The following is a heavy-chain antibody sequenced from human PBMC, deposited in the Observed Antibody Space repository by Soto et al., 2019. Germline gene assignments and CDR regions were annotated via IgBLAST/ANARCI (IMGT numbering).Heavy chain of an antibody. CDR1: GFTFSSYA. Sequence: GGSLRLSCAASGFTFSSYAMSWVRQAPGKGLEWVSAISGSGGSTYYADSVKGRFTISRDNSKNTLYLQMNSLRAEDTAVYYCAKDGLLGPSRQPFDYWGQGTLITVSS. D-gene: IGHD2-15*01. CDR2: ISGSGGST. J-gene: IGHJ4*02. V-gene: IGHV3-23*01. CDR3: AKDGLLGPSRQPFDY.